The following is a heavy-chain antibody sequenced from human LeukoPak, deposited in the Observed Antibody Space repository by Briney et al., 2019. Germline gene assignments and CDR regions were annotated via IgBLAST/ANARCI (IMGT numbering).Heavy chain of an antibody. D-gene: IGHD3-9*01. J-gene: IGHJ6*03. CDR3: AKEFDWYTSDYHYYYMDV. V-gene: IGHV3-30*02. Sequence: PGGSLRLSCAASGFTFSSYGMHWVRQAPGKGLEWVAFIRYDGSNKYYADSVKGRFTISRDNSKNTLYLQMNSLRAEDTAVYYCAKEFDWYTSDYHYYYMDVWGKGTTVTVSS. CDR2: IRYDGSNK. CDR1: GFTFSSYG.